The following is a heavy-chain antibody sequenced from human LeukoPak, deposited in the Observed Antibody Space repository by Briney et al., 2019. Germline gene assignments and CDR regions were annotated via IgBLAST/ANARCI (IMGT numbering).Heavy chain of an antibody. Sequence: GASVRISCKTSGYNFYNYAVTWVRQAPGQGLEWRGWNSGYNGNTDYAQKFQGRVTMTADSSTTTFYVELRSLTSDDTAVYYCARDGATAGQFDYWGQGTLVTVPS. CDR2: NSGYNGNT. J-gene: IGHJ4*02. V-gene: IGHV1-18*04. CDR3: ARDGATAGQFDY. D-gene: IGHD6-13*01. CDR1: GYNFYNYA.